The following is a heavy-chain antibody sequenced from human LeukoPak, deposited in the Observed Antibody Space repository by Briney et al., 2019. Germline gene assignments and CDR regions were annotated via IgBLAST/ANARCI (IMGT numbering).Heavy chain of an antibody. J-gene: IGHJ4*02. Sequence: PGGSLRLSCAASGFTVSSNYMSWVRQAPGKGLEWVSVIYSGGSTYYADSVKGRFTISRNNSKNTLYLQMNSLRAEDTAVYYCARDPDYYDSSGYYGYWGQGTLVTVSS. CDR3: ARDPDYYDSSGYYGY. CDR2: IYSGGST. D-gene: IGHD3-22*01. CDR1: GFTVSSNY. V-gene: IGHV3-53*01.